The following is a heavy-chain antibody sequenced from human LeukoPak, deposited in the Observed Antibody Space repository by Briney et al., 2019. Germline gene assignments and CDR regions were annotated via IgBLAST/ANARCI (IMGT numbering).Heavy chain of an antibody. D-gene: IGHD1-26*01. CDR1: GYTFTGYY. CDR3: AKEGVGPTQFCFDY. J-gene: IGHJ4*02. CDR2: INPNSGGT. Sequence: GASVKVSCKASGYTFTGYYMHWVRQAPGQGLEWMGWINPNSGGTNYAQRFQGRVTMTRDTSISTAYMELSSLGSDDTAVYSCAKEGVGPTQFCFDYWAQGTPVTVSS. V-gene: IGHV1-2*02.